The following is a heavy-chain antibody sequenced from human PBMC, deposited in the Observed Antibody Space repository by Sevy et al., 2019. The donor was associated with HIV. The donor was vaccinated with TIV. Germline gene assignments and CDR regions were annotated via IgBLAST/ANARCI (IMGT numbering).Heavy chain of an antibody. CDR2: ISSNGDNA. D-gene: IGHD1-26*01. V-gene: IGHV3-30-3*01. CDR1: GFIFRTYA. CDR3: ARGPEWELTSFLSH. Sequence: GGCLRLSCAASGFIFRTYAFHWVRQTPGRGLEWIGLISSNGDNAFYANSVRGRFTISRDNSMNTLYLQMTSLTPDDTAVYYCARGPEWELTSFLSHWGQGTLVTVSS. J-gene: IGHJ4*02.